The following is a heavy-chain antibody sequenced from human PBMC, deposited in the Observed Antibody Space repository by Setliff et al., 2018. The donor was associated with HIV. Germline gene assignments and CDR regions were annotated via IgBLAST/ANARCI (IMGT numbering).Heavy chain of an antibody. V-gene: IGHV4-34*12. CDR2: IIHSGST. CDR1: GASFSHYY. CDR3: ARVQWDLLYVPDAFDI. Sequence: SETLSLTCAVYGASFSHYYWNWIRQPPGKGLEWIGEIIHSGSTNYNPSLKSRVTISVDMSKDQFSLKLSSVTAADTAIYYCARVQWDLLYVPDAFDIWGQGIMVTVSS. J-gene: IGHJ3*02. D-gene: IGHD1-26*01.